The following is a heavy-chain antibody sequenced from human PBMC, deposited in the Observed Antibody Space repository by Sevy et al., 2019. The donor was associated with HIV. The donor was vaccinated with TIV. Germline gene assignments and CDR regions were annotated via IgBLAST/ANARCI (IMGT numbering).Heavy chain of an antibody. D-gene: IGHD3-10*01. J-gene: IGHJ5*02. V-gene: IGHV3-23*01. CDR3: AKHFGSRIYNTRHPDSHITS. CDR2: ITDSGDGA. CDR1: GFAFGSSF. Sequence: GGSLRLSCTAAGFAFGSSFMTWVRQAPGKGLEWVSSITDSGDGAYYAGSVEGRFTISRDNSKNTLFLQMSSLRVEDTAIFYCAKHFGSRIYNTRHPDSHITSWGQGTLVTVSS.